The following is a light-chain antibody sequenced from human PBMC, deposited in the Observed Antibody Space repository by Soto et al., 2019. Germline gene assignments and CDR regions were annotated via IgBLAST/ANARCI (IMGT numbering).Light chain of an antibody. Sequence: DIQLTQAPSFLSASVGDRVTITRRASQGISSYLAWYQQKPGKAPKLLIYAASTLQSGVPSRFSGSGSGTEFTLTISSLQPEDFATYYCQQLNSYPRTTFGQGTRLEIK. J-gene: IGKJ5*01. V-gene: IGKV1-9*01. CDR2: AAS. CDR1: QGISSY. CDR3: QQLNSYPRTT.